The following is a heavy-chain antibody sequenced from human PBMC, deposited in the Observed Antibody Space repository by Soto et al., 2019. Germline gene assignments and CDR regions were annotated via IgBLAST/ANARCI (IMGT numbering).Heavy chain of an antibody. J-gene: IGHJ4*02. D-gene: IGHD6-13*01. CDR3: AKTGYSSSWYKNYFDY. Sequence: GGSLRLSCAASGFSFSSYAMTWVRQAPGKGLEWVSGISGSGGSTYYADSVKGRFTISRDNSKNTPYLQMNSLRAEDTAVYYCAKTGYSSSWYKNYFDYWGQGTLVTVSS. CDR1: GFSFSSYA. V-gene: IGHV3-23*01. CDR2: ISGSGGST.